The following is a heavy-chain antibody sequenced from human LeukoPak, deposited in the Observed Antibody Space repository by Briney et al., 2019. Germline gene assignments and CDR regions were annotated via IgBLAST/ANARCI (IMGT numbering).Heavy chain of an antibody. CDR1: GFTFSDYG. CDR3: ARAHSSSSTFDL. D-gene: IGHD6-6*01. V-gene: IGHV3-33*01. J-gene: IGHJ4*02. Sequence: GGSLRLSCAASGFTFSDYGIHWVRQAPGQGLEWVALIWYDGSKKYYADSVKGRFTIYRDNTKNTLYLQLNSLRADDTAVYYCARAHSSSSTFDLWGQGTLVTVSS. CDR2: IWYDGSKK.